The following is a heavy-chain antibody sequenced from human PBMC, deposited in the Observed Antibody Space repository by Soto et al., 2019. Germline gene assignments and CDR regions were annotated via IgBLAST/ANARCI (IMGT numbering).Heavy chain of an antibody. CDR2: INSDGSST. Sequence: GGSLRLSCAASGFTFSSYWMHWVRQAPGKGLVWVSRINSDGSSTSYADSVKGRFTISRDNAKNTLYLQMNSLRAEDTAVYYCARDQEGVLRYFDWLSPGLDYWGQGTLVTVSS. V-gene: IGHV3-74*01. CDR1: GFTFSSYW. D-gene: IGHD3-9*01. J-gene: IGHJ4*02. CDR3: ARDQEGVLRYFDWLSPGLDY.